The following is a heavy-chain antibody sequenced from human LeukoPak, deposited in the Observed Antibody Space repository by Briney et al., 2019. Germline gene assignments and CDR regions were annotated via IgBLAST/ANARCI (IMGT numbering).Heavy chain of an antibody. Sequence: PGGSLRLSCVASGXTFSSFDMHWVRQPTGKGLEWVSGIGAAGDPYYPGSGKGRFIMSRENAKNSLYLQMNSLRAGDTAVYYCARGGDARLGGAFDIWGQGTMVTVSS. CDR1: GXTFSSFD. V-gene: IGHV3-13*05. D-gene: IGHD2-8*01. CDR2: IGAAGDP. J-gene: IGHJ3*02. CDR3: ARGGDARLGGAFDI.